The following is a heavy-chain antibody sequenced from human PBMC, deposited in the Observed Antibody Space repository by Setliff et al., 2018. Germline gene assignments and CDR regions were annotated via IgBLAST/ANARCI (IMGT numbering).Heavy chain of an antibody. D-gene: IGHD6-6*01. J-gene: IGHJ4*02. CDR1: GGTFSYYY. CDR2: INHTGTT. Sequence: SETLSLTCAAPGGTFSYYYWTWIRQPPGKGLEWVGEINHTGTTKYNPSLQSRVTISIDTSKDQFSLTVTSVTAADTAMYYCARGRNVAARLLDSWGQGTLVTVSS. V-gene: IGHV4-34*01. CDR3: ARGRNVAARLLDS.